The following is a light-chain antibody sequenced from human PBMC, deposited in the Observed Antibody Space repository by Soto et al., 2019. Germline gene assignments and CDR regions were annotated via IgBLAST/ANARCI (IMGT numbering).Light chain of an antibody. V-gene: IGKV3-11*01. J-gene: IGKJ1*01. CDR3: HQRQSWPRT. CDR2: YTS. CDR1: QYVGTR. Sequence: EIVLTQSPATLSSSPGETATLSCRACQYVGTRLAWYQHKPGQAPRLLIYYTSNRATGIPARFSGSGSGTDFTLTIGSLAPEDFAIYYCHQRQSWPRTFGQGTKVEIK.